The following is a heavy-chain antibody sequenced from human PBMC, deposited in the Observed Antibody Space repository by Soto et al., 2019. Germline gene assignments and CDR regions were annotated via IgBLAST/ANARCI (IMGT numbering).Heavy chain of an antibody. CDR3: ARGNYDYFGGNYRYVGGAFDI. D-gene: IGHD3-16*02. CDR2: IYFSGIT. Sequence: QVQLQQSGPGLVRPSETLSLSCTVSGVSINNNYWSWVRQPPGKGLEWIGYIYFSGITNYNPSLKSRVSISVDTSKAQVSLKLTSVTAADTAIYYCARGNYDYFGGNYRYVGGAFDIWGPGTVVTVSS. J-gene: IGHJ3*02. CDR1: GVSINNNY. V-gene: IGHV4-59*01.